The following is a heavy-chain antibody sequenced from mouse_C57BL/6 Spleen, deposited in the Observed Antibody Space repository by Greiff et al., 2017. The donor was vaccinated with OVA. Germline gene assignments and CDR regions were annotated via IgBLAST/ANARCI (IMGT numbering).Heavy chain of an antibody. D-gene: IGHD2-13*01. CDR2: ISSGSSTI. Sequence: EVQLVESGGGLVKPGGSLKLSCAASGFTFSDYGMHWVRQAPEKGLEWVAYISSGSSTIYYADTLKGRFTIARDNAKNTLFLQMTSLRSEDTAMYYCAKFVGERDYAYWGQGTLVTVSA. V-gene: IGHV5-17*01. J-gene: IGHJ3*01. CDR3: AKFVGERDYAY. CDR1: GFTFSDYG.